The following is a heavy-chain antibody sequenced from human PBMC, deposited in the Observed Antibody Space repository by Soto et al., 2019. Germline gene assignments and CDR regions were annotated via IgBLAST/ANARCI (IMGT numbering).Heavy chain of an antibody. CDR2: ISAYNGNT. CDR1: GYTFTSYG. Sequence: GASVKVSCKASGYTFTSYGISWVRQAPGQGLEWMGWISAYNGNTTYAQKLQGRVTMTTDTSTSTAYMELRSLRSDDTAVYYCESKKGDSLPAGWLQSWYFDLWGRGTLVTVSS. CDR3: ESKKGDSLPAGWLQSWYFDL. J-gene: IGHJ2*01. D-gene: IGHD5-12*01. V-gene: IGHV1-18*04.